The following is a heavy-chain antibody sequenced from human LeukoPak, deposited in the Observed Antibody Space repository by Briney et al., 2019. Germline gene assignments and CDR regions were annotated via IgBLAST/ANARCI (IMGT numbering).Heavy chain of an antibody. CDR1: GYSFTSYW. CDR2: IYPGDSDT. D-gene: IGHD6-13*01. CDR3: ATRPAQPAAAAGAPPDD. V-gene: IGHV5-51*01. Sequence: GESLKISCKGSGYSFTSYWIGWVRQMPGKGLEWMGIIYPGDSDTRYSPSFQGQVTISADKSISTAYLQWSSLKASDTAMYYCATRPAQPAAAAGAPPDDWGQGTLVTVSS. J-gene: IGHJ4*02.